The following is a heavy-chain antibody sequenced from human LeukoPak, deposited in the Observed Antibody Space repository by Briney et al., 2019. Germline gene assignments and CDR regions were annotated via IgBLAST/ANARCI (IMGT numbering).Heavy chain of an antibody. D-gene: IGHD6-19*01. J-gene: IGHJ6*02. CDR2: ISYSGST. V-gene: IGHV4-61*08. CDR1: GGSISSGGYY. Sequence: PSETLSLTCTVSGGSISSGGYYWSWIRQPPGKGLEWIGYISYSGSTNYNPSLKSRVTISVDTSKNQFSLKLSSVTAADTAVYYCARRGSGWSQDVWGQGTTVTVSS. CDR3: ARRGSGWSQDV.